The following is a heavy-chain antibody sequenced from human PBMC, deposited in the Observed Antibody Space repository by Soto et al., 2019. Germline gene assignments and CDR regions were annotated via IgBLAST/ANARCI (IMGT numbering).Heavy chain of an antibody. J-gene: IGHJ5*02. V-gene: IGHV1-18*01. CDR3: ARHHGPTTSENWFDP. D-gene: IGHD5-12*01. CDR1: GYTFFTYD. Sequence: ASVKVSCKASGYTFFTYDISWGRQAPGQGLEWMGWISTYSGDTKYAQKFQGRVTMTTDTSTTTAYLELRSLRSDDTDVYYCARHHGPTTSENWFDPWGQGTLVTVS. CDR2: ISTYSGDT.